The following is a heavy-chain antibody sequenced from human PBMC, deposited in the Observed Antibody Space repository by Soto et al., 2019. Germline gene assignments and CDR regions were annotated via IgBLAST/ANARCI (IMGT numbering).Heavy chain of an antibody. CDR1: GDSISTFY. J-gene: IGHJ4*02. CDR2: IHYSGST. D-gene: IGHD3-3*01. V-gene: IGHV4-59*01. CDR3: ARVRSNLFDY. Sequence: LPETLSLTCTVSGDSISTFYWSWIRQPPGKGLEWIGYIHYSGSTNYNPSLKSQVIISVDTSKNQFSLKLSSVTAADTAVYFCARVRSNLFDYWGQGTLVTVSS.